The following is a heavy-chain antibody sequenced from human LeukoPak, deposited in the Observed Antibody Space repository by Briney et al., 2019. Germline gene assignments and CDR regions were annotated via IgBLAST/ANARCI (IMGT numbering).Heavy chain of an antibody. CDR1: GFTFSDHY. Sequence: GGSLRLSCSASGFTFSDHYMDWVRQAPGKGLEWVGRTRNKANSYTTEYAASVKGRFTISRDDSKNSLYLQMNSLKTEDTAVYYCAREFGIVGAGVAFDIWGQGTMVTVSS. CDR2: TRNKANSYTT. CDR3: AREFGIVGAGVAFDI. D-gene: IGHD1-26*01. J-gene: IGHJ3*02. V-gene: IGHV3-72*01.